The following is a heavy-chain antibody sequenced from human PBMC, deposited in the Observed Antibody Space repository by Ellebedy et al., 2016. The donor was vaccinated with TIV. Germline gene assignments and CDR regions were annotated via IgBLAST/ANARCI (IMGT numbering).Heavy chain of an antibody. D-gene: IGHD2-2*01. V-gene: IGHV1-2*02. CDR3: ARDRTYAY. CDR2: INPNSGDT. CDR1: GYTFTGYY. J-gene: IGHJ4*02. Sequence: AASVKVSCKASGYTFTGYYMHWVRQAPGQGLEGMGWINPNSGDTKYAQKFQGRVTVTRDTSISTAYMELSSLRSDDTAVYYCARDRTYAYWGQGTLVTVSS.